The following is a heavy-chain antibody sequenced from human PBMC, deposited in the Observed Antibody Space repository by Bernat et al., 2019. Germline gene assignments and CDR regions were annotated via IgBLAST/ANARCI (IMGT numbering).Heavy chain of an antibody. CDR2: INSDGSST. CDR3: ARERHSGYVLTLFDY. V-gene: IGHV3-74*01. J-gene: IGHJ4*02. D-gene: IGHD5-12*01. Sequence: EVQLVESGGGLVQPGGSLRLSCAASGFTFSSYWMHWVRQAPGKGLVWVSRINSDGSSTSYADSVKGRFTISRDNAKNTLYLQMNSLRAEDTAVYYCARERHSGYVLTLFDYWGQGTLVTVSS. CDR1: GFTFSSYW.